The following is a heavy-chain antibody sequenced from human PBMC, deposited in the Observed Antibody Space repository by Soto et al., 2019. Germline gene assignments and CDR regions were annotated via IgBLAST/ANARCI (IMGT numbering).Heavy chain of an antibody. CDR2: LIPVFGSP. D-gene: IGHD5-18*01. CDR3: TRVLGYTFEPGKTRYSAMDV. J-gene: IGHJ6*02. Sequence: QVQLVQSGAEVKKPGSSVTVSCKTSGGTFSKDAINWVRQAPGQGLEWMGLLIPVFGSPIYAQKFQGRIRMTADESTSTAFRDLSSLRSEDTAVYSCTRVLGYTFEPGKTRYSAMDVWGQGTTVSVSS. V-gene: IGHV1-69*01. CDR1: GGTFSKDA.